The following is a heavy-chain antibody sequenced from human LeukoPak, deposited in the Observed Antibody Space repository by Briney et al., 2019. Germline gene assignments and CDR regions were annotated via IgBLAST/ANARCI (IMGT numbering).Heavy chain of an antibody. J-gene: IGHJ6*02. CDR3: AKGPYGDYGYYYYGMDV. CDR2: ISGSGGST. V-gene: IGHV3-23*01. D-gene: IGHD4-17*01. Sequence: GGSLRLSCAASGFTFSSYAMSWVRQAPGKGLEWVSAISGSGGSTYYADSVKGRFTISRDNSKNTLYLQMNSLRAEDTAVYYCAKGPYGDYGYYYYGMDVWGQGTTVTVSS. CDR1: GFTFSSYA.